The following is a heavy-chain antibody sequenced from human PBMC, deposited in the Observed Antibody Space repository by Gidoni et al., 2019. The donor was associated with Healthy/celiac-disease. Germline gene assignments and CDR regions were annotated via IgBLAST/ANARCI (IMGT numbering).Heavy chain of an antibody. Sequence: EVQLLESGGGLVQPGGSLRLSCAASGFTCSSYAMSWVRQAPGKGLEWVSAISGSGGSTYYADSVKGRFTISRDNSKNTLYLQMNSLRAEDTAVYYCAKDSPTMVRGVILYYFDYWGQGTLVTVSS. CDR1: GFTCSSYA. V-gene: IGHV3-23*01. CDR3: AKDSPTMVRGVILYYFDY. CDR2: ISGSGGST. J-gene: IGHJ4*02. D-gene: IGHD3-10*01.